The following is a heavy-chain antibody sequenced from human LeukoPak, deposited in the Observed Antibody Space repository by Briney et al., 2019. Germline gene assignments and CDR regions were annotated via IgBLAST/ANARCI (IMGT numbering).Heavy chain of an antibody. CDR2: ISAYNGNT. CDR3: ARDMNTRVTPISYAFDL. CDR1: GYTFTSYG. V-gene: IGHV1-18*01. Sequence: GASVKVSCKASGYTFTSYGISWVRQAPGQGLEWMGWISAYNGNTNYAQKLQGRVTMTTDTSTGTAYMELRSLRSDDTAVYYCARDMNTRVTPISYAFDLWGQGTMVTVSS. D-gene: IGHD4-23*01. J-gene: IGHJ3*01.